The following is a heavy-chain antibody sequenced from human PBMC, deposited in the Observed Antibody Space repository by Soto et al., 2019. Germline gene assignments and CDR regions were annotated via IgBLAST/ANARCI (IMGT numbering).Heavy chain of an antibody. Sequence: SVKVSCKASGYTFTSYGISWVRQAPGQGLEWMGGIIPIFGTANYAQKFQGRVTITADESTSTAYMELSSLRSEDTGVYYCARDRGYYDSSGYHDKNHLDYWGQGTLVTVSS. CDR3: ARDRGYYDSSGYHDKNHLDY. V-gene: IGHV1-69*13. CDR1: GYTFTSYG. D-gene: IGHD3-22*01. J-gene: IGHJ4*02. CDR2: IIPIFGTA.